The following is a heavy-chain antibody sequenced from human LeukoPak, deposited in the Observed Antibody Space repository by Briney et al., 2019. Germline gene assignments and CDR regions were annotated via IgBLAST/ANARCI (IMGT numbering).Heavy chain of an antibody. CDR3: ARDLPSGYYRRSDP. CDR2: INPNSGGT. CDR1: GYTFTGYY. V-gene: IGHV1-2*02. Sequence: ASVKVSCKASGYTFTGYYMHWVRQAPGQGLEWMGWINPNSGGTNYAQKFQGRVTMTRDTSISTAYMELSRLRSDDTAVYYCARDLPSGYYRRSDPWGQGTLVTVSS. D-gene: IGHD3-22*01. J-gene: IGHJ5*02.